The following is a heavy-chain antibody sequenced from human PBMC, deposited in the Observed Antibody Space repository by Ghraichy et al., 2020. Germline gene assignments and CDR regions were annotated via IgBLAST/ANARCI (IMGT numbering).Heavy chain of an antibody. CDR1: GFTFSNFA. CDR2: ISATGAGT. J-gene: IGHJ4*02. CDR3: AKNPTPISMITVRTRTGPGYFDN. Sequence: GGSLRLSCAASGFTFSNFALDWVRQTPGKGLEWVSGISATGAGTYYADSVKGRFSISRDNSSNTLYLQMNSLRVEDTALYFCAKNPTPISMITVRTRTGPGYFDNWGQGTLVAVSS. D-gene: IGHD3-22*01. V-gene: IGHV3-23*01.